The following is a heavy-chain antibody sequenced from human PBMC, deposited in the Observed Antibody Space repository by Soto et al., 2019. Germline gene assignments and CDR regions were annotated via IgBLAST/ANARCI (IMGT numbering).Heavy chain of an antibody. D-gene: IGHD4-17*01. CDR3: ARAPDDYGALFDY. V-gene: IGHV4-30-2*01. J-gene: IGHJ4*02. CDR2: IYHSGST. Sequence: SETLSLTCAVSGGSISSGGYSWSWIRQPPGKGLEWIGYIYHSGSTYYNPSLKSRVTISVDRSKNQFSLKLSSVTAADTAVYYCARAPDDYGALFDYWGQGTLVTVSS. CDR1: GGSISSGGYS.